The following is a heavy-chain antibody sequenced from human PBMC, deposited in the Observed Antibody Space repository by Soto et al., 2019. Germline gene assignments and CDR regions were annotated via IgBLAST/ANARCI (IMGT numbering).Heavy chain of an antibody. V-gene: IGHV4-59*08. J-gene: IGHJ4*02. Sequence: QVQLQESGPGLVKPSETLSLTCTVSGGSISSYYWSWIRQPPGKGLEWIGYIYYSGSTNYNPSLKSRVTISVDTSKNQFSLKLSSVTAADTAVYYCARSLGYCSGGSCLLDYWSQGTLVTVSS. CDR3: ARSLGYCSGGSCLLDY. CDR2: IYYSGST. D-gene: IGHD2-15*01. CDR1: GGSISSYY.